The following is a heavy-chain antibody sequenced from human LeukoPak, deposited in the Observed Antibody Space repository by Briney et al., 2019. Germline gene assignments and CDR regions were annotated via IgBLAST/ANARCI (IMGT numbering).Heavy chain of an antibody. CDR3: ARAPSCSSTSCYFGTNYYYYYYMDV. Sequence: GGSLRLSCAASGFSFSNYGMDWVRQAPGKGLEWVSSISTSSSYIFYADSVKGRFTISRDNAKNSLYLQMNSLRAEDTAVYYCARAPSCSSTSCYFGTNYYYYYYMDVWGKGTTVTISS. V-gene: IGHV3-21*01. D-gene: IGHD2-2*01. J-gene: IGHJ6*03. CDR1: GFSFSNYG. CDR2: ISTSSSYI.